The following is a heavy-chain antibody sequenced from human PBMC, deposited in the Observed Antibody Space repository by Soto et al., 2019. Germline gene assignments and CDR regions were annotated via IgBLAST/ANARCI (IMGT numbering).Heavy chain of an antibody. CDR2: IKQDGSEK. CDR1: GFTFSRYW. Sequence: EVQLVESGGGLVQPGGSLRLSCAASGFTFSRYWMSWVRQAPGKGLEWVANIKQDGSEKYYVDSVKGRFTISRDNAKNSLYLQMNSLRAEDTAVYYCASLDVDTALATDAGDFDIWGQGTMVTVSS. J-gene: IGHJ3*02. D-gene: IGHD5-18*01. V-gene: IGHV3-7*01. CDR3: ASLDVDTALATDAGDFDI.